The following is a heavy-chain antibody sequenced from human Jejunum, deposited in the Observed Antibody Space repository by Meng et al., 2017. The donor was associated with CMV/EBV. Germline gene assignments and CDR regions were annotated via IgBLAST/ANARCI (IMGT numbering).Heavy chain of an antibody. V-gene: IGHV4-59*01. Sequence: SIISYYWSWIRQPPGKGLEWIGFVSYRYTSNYNPSLKSRVTISMDTSKNQFSLELTSVTAADTAVYYCARERDPPGAAPGRYYLDYWGQGTLVTVSS. CDR3: ARERDPPGAAPGRYYLDY. CDR2: VSYRYTS. CDR1: SIISYY. D-gene: IGHD2-15*01. J-gene: IGHJ4*02.